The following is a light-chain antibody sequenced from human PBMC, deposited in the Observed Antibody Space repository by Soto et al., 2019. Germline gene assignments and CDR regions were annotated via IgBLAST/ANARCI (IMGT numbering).Light chain of an antibody. J-gene: IGLJ1*01. CDR1: SSDVGTYNL. Sequence: QSVLTQPASVSGSPGQSITISCTGSSSDVGTYNLVSWYQQHPGQAPRLMISEVRKRPSGVSNRFSGSKAGNTASLTISGLQAEDEADYYCCSYAGSGTYVFGPGTKLTVL. CDR3: CSYAGSGTYV. CDR2: EVR. V-gene: IGLV2-23*02.